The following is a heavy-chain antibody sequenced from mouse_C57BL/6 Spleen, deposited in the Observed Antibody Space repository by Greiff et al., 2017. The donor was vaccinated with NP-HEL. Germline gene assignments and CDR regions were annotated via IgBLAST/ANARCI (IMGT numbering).Heavy chain of an antibody. CDR3: ARGVLGPWFAY. CDR1: GYSITSGYY. Sequence: DVKLQESGPGLVKPSQSLSLTCSVTGYSITSGYYWNWIRQFPGNKLEWMGYISYDGSNNYNPSLKNRISITRDTSKNQFFLKLNSVTTEDTATYYCARGVLGPWFAYWGQGTLVTVSA. V-gene: IGHV3-6*01. D-gene: IGHD4-1*01. CDR2: ISYDGSN. J-gene: IGHJ3*01.